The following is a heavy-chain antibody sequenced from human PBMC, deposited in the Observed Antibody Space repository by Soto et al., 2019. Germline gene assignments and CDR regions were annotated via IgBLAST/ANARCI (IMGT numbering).Heavy chain of an antibody. V-gene: IGHV4-39*01. CDR3: ARQKEGSGWAD. D-gene: IGHD6-19*01. CDR2: IYYSGST. CDR1: GGSISSSSYY. J-gene: IGHJ4*02. Sequence: QLQLQESGPGLVKPSETLSLTCTVSGGSISSSSYYWGWIRQPPGKGLEWIGSIYYSGSTYYNPSLKSRVTISVDTSKNQFSLKLSSVTAADTAVYYCARQKEGSGWADWGQGTLVTVSS.